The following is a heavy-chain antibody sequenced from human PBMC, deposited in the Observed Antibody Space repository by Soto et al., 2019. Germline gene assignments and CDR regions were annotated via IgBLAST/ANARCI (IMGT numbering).Heavy chain of an antibody. CDR1: GYTFTIYG. CDR3: ARDPRYYYGSGSPQNWFDP. D-gene: IGHD3-10*01. J-gene: IGHJ5*02. Sequence: GASVKVSCKASGYTFTIYGISWVRQAPGQGLEWMGWISAYNGNTNYAQKLQGRVTMTTDTSTSTAYMELRSLRSDDTAVYYCARDPRYYYGSGSPQNWFDPWGQGTLVTVSS. V-gene: IGHV1-18*01. CDR2: ISAYNGNT.